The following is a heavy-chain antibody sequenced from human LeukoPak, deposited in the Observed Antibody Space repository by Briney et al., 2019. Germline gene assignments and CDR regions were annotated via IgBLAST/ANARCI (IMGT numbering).Heavy chain of an antibody. CDR2: IIPILGIA. V-gene: IGHV1-69*04. D-gene: IGHD3-10*01. Sequence: GASVKISCKASGGTFSSYAISWVRQAPGQGLEWMGRIIPILGIANYAQKFQGRVTITADKSTSTAYMELSSLRSEDTAVYYCARVDDGSGSYYSVYWGQGTLVTVSS. CDR1: GGTFSSYA. CDR3: ARVDDGSGSYYSVY. J-gene: IGHJ4*02.